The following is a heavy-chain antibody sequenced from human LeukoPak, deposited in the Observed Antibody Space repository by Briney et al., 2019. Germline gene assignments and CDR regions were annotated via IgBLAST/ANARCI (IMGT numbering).Heavy chain of an antibody. CDR1: GYIFTSYG. CDR3: ARVDGYHSFDY. CDR2: ISVYNDNT. D-gene: IGHD5-24*01. Sequence: GASVKVSCKASGYIFTSYGIAWVRQAPGHGLEWMGWISVYNDNTNYAQKLQGRVTMTTDTSTSTAYMELRSLRSDDTAVYYCARVDGYHSFDYWGQGALVTVSS. J-gene: IGHJ4*02. V-gene: IGHV1-18*01.